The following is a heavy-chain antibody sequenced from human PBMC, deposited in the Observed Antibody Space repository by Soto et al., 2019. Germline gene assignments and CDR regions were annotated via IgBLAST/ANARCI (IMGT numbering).Heavy chain of an antibody. CDR3: ATGGLFSS. CDR2: INHAGTT. CDR1: GGYFSASY. J-gene: IGHJ5*02. Sequence: QVQLRQWGAGLLKSSETLSLTCDIYGGYFSASYWSWIRQTPGKGLEWLGEINHAGTTDYNPSVEGRIVISADASKNQFSLKLTSVTAADTAVYYCATGGLFSSWGQGTLVTVSS. V-gene: IGHV4-34*01.